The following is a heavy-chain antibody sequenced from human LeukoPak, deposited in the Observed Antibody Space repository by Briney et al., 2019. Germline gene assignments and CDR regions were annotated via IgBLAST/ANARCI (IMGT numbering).Heavy chain of an antibody. CDR1: GFIFTDHW. D-gene: IGHD3-16*01. J-gene: IGHJ4*02. Sequence: SGGSLRLSCVASGFIFTDHWMSWVRQAPGKGLDWVANIKEDVSAKFYADSVRGRFTISRDNAKNSVYLEMNNLRVEDTAVYYCARAVDVADYWGRGTLVTVSS. CDR2: IKEDVSAK. CDR3: ARAVDVADY. V-gene: IGHV3-7*01.